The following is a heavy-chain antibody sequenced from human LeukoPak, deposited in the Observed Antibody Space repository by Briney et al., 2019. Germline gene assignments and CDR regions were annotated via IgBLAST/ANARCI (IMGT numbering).Heavy chain of an antibody. CDR3: ARGHYDYVWVY. CDR1: GGSISTSNYY. CDR2: INHSGST. V-gene: IGHV4-39*07. J-gene: IGHJ4*02. D-gene: IGHD3-16*01. Sequence: SETLSLTCTVSGGSISTSNYYWSWIRQPPGKGLEWIGEINHSGSTNYNPSLKSRVTISVDTSKNQFSLKLSSVTAADTAVYYCARGHYDYVWVYWGQGTLVTVSS.